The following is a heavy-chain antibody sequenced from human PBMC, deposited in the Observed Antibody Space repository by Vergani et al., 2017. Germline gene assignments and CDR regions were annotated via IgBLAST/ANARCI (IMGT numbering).Heavy chain of an antibody. CDR2: ISSSSSYI. CDR1: GFTFSSYS. J-gene: IGHJ3*02. CDR3: ARDLKWELRAFDI. Sequence: VQLVESGGGVVQPGRSLRLSCAASGFTFSSYSMNWVRQAPGKGLEWVSSISSSSSYIYYADSVKGRFTISRDNAKNSLYLQMNSLRAEDTAVYYCARDLKWELRAFDIWGQGTMVTVSS. V-gene: IGHV3-21*01. D-gene: IGHD1-26*01.